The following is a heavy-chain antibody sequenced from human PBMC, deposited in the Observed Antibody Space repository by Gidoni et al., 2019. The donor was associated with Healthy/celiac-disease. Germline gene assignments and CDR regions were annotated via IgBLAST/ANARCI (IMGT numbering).Heavy chain of an antibody. V-gene: IGHV3-73*02. CDR2: IRSKANSYAT. Sequence: EVTLVESGGGLVQPGGSLKLSCAASGFTFSRSAMHWVRQASGKGLEWVGRIRSKANSYATAYAASVKGRFTISRDDSKNTAYLQMNSLKTEDTAVYYCTSLVGMYGDYRSVYFDYWGQGTLVTVSS. CDR3: TSLVGMYGDYRSVYFDY. J-gene: IGHJ4*02. D-gene: IGHD4-17*01. CDR1: GFTFSRSA.